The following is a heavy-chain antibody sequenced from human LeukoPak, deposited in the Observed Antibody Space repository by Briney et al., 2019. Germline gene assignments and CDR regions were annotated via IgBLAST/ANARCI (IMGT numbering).Heavy chain of an antibody. J-gene: IGHJ4*02. CDR1: GDSINNYY. D-gene: IGHD3-10*01. V-gene: IGHV4-4*07. CDR2: IYSSGTT. CDR3: ARGLPLSYGSGSYSFDY. Sequence: PSETLSLTCTVSGDSINNYYWSWIRQPAGKGLEWIGRIYSSGTTNYHPSLKSRVTMSVDTSKNQFSLKLSSVTAADTAVYYCARGLPLSYGSGSYSFDYWGQGTLVTVSS.